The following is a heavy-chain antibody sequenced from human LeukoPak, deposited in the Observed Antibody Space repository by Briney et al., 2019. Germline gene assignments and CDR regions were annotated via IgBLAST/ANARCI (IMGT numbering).Heavy chain of an antibody. CDR2: IKQDGSKK. Sequence: PGGSLRLSCAASGFTFSSYWMTWVRQAPGKGLEWVANIKQDGSKKGYVDSVKGRFTIFRGNAKDSLYLQMNSLRVEDTAVYYCARGVGDNGILGYWGRGTMVAVSS. D-gene: IGHD2-15*01. J-gene: IGHJ4*02. V-gene: IGHV3-7*01. CDR3: ARGVGDNGILGY. CDR1: GFTFSSYW.